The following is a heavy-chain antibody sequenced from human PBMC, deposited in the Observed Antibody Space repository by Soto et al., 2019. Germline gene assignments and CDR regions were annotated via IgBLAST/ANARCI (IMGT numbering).Heavy chain of an antibody. CDR1: GGSFSSSA. CDR2: LVHNFGTA. J-gene: IGHJ2*01. Sequence: QVQMVQSGAEVKEPGSSVKVSCKASGGSFSSSAISWVRQAPGQGLEWMGVLVHNFGTANNAQKFQDRITITADATTNTAYMELTGLRSEDTAIYYCARDGWDIAKAVRYWYFDLWGRGTLVTVSS. V-gene: IGHV1-69*12. D-gene: IGHD6-13*01. CDR3: ARDGWDIAKAVRYWYFDL.